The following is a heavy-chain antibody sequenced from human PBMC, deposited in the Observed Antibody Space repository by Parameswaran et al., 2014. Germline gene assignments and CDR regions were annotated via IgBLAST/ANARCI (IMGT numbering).Heavy chain of an antibody. CDR2: IYSGGST. CDR3: ARFSSSSWVFFGY. D-gene: IGHD6-13*01. Sequence: VRQAPGKGLEWVSVIYSGGSTYYADSVKGRFTISRDNSKNTLYLQMNSLRAEDTAVYYCARFSSSSWVFFGYWGQGTLVTVSS. J-gene: IGHJ4*02. V-gene: IGHV3-53*01.